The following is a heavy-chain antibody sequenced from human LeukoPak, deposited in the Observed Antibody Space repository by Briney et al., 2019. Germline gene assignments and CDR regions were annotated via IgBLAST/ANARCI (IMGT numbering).Heavy chain of an antibody. CDR1: GFTFSSYW. CDR3: AKDLDGSGTTNDY. Sequence: GGSLRLSCAASGFTFSSYWMSWVRQAPGKGLEWVANIKQDGSEKYYVDSVKGRFTISRDNAKNSLYLQMNSLRAEDTAVYYCAKDLDGSGTTNDYWGQGTLVTVSS. D-gene: IGHD1/OR15-1a*01. V-gene: IGHV3-7*01. J-gene: IGHJ4*02. CDR2: IKQDGSEK.